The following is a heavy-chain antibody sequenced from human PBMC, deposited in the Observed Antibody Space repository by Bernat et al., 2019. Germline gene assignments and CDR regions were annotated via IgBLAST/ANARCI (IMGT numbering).Heavy chain of an antibody. J-gene: IGHJ5*02. CDR3: ARSGDYLPRTNWFDP. Sequence: QVQLVQSGAEVKKPGASVKVSCKASGYTFTGYYMHWVRQAPGQGLEWMGWINPISGGTNYAQKFQGWVTMTRDTSISTAYMELSRLRSDDTAVYYCARSGDYLPRTNWFDPWGQGTLVTVSS. V-gene: IGHV1-2*04. D-gene: IGHD2-21*02. CDR2: INPISGGT. CDR1: GYTFTGYY.